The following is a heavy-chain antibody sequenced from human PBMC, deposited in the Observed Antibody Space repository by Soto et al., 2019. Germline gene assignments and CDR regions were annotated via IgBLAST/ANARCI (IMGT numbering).Heavy chain of an antibody. Sequence: QAHLVESGGGVVQPGRSLRLSCAASGFTFTSYGMHWVRQAPGTRLEWVAVISYDGGLQHYADSVKGRFTISRDNSKNMVLLQMNSLRAEDTAVYYCVSDRGYGHASVPYSWGQGTLDSVSS. CDR2: ISYDGGLQ. CDR1: GFTFTSYG. V-gene: IGHV3-30*03. J-gene: IGHJ4*02. CDR3: VSDRGYGHASVPYS. D-gene: IGHD5-18*01.